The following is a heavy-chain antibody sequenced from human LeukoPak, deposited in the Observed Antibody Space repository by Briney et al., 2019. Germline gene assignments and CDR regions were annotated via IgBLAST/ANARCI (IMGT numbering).Heavy chain of an antibody. J-gene: IGHJ4*02. V-gene: IGHV4-59*11. CDR2: IYYSGST. CDR3: ARRISHNYYDNSGYPYYFDY. D-gene: IGHD3-22*01. CDR1: GGSISSHY. Sequence: SETLSLTCTVSGGSISSHYWGWIRQPPGKGLEWIGYIYYSGSTNYNPSLKSRVTISVDTSKNQFSLKLSSVTAADTAVYYCARRISHNYYDNSGYPYYFDYWGQGTLVTVSS.